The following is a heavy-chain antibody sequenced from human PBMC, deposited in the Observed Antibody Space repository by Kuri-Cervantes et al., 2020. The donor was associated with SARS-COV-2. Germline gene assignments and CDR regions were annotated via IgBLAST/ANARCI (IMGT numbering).Heavy chain of an antibody. CDR1: GYTFTSYD. CDR3: ARGRLWPRLFGSGWYVFDY. CDR2: MNPNSGNT. Sequence: ASVKVSCKASGYTFTSYDINWVRQATGQGLEWMGWMNPNSGNTGYAQKFQGRVTMTRNTSVSTAYMELSSLRSEDTAVYYCARGRLWPRLFGSGWYVFDYWGQGTLVTVSS. D-gene: IGHD6-19*01. V-gene: IGHV1-8*02. J-gene: IGHJ4*02.